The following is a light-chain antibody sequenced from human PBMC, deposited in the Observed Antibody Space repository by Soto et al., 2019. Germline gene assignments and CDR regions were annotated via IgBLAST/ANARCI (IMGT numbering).Light chain of an antibody. CDR3: QQRSNWPPGVT. Sequence: EIVLTQSPGTLSLSPGERATLSCRASQSVGSSYLAWYQQKPGQAPRLLIYGASSRATGIPDRFSGSGSGTDFTLTISSLEPEDFAVYYCQQRSNWPPGVTFGQGTRLEIK. J-gene: IGKJ5*01. CDR2: GAS. CDR1: QSVGSSY. V-gene: IGKV3D-20*02.